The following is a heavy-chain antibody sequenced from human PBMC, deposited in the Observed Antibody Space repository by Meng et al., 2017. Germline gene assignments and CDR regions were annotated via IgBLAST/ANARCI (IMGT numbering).Heavy chain of an antibody. Sequence: QVQLGQAGAGVKKPGASVKGSCKASGYTLTNYDINWVRQATGQGLEWMGWMNPNSGNTGYAQKFQGRVTMTRNTSISTAYMELSSLRSEDTAVYYCARLGARGYSGYTPYYFDYWGQGTLVTVSS. V-gene: IGHV1-8*01. J-gene: IGHJ4*02. D-gene: IGHD5-12*01. CDR1: GYTLTNYD. CDR3: ARLGARGYSGYTPYYFDY. CDR2: MNPNSGNT.